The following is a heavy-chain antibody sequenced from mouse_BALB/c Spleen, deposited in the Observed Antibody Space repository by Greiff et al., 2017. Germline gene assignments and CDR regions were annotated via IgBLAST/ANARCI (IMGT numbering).Heavy chain of an antibody. V-gene: IGHV1-5*01. J-gene: IGHJ3*01. CDR3: TRSRGYYRYDAWFAY. Sequence: VQLQQSGTVLARPGASVKMSCKASGYTFTSYWMHWVKQRPGQGLEWIGAIYPGNSDTSYNQKFKGKAKLTAVTSTSTAYMELSSLTNEDSAVYYCTRSRGYYRYDAWFAYWGQGTLVTVSA. CDR1: GYTFTSYW. D-gene: IGHD2-14*01. CDR2: IYPGNSDT.